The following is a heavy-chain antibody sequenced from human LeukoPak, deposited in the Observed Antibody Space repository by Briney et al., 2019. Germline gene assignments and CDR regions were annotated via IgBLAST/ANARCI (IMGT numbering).Heavy chain of an antibody. D-gene: IGHD5-24*01. J-gene: IGHJ6*02. CDR1: GGTFSSYA. V-gene: IGHV1-69*04. CDR2: IIPIFGIT. Sequence: SVKVSCKASGGTFSSYAISWVRQAPGQGLEWMGRIIPIFGITNYAQKFQGRVTITADKSTSTAYMEPSSLRSEDTAVYYCARVQGGDGYNPELYYYGMDVWGQGTTVTVSS. CDR3: ARVQGGDGYNPELYYYGMDV.